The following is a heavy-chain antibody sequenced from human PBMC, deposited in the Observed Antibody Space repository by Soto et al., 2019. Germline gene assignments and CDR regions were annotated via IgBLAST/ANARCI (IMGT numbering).Heavy chain of an antibody. CDR3: AKEHSSGWPPFGGMDV. D-gene: IGHD6-19*01. Sequence: PGGSLRLSCAASGFTFSNYGMHWVRQAPGKGLEWVAVMSYDGSNKYYADSMKGRFTISRDNSRNTLYLQMNSLRAEDTAVYYCAKEHSSGWPPFGGMDVWGQGTTVTVSS. V-gene: IGHV3-30*18. J-gene: IGHJ6*02. CDR2: MSYDGSNK. CDR1: GFTFSNYG.